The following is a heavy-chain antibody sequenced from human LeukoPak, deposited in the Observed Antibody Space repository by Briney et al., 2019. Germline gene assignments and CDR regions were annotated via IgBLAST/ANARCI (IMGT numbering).Heavy chain of an antibody. CDR2: IIPILGIA. V-gene: IGHV1-69*02. J-gene: IGHJ4*02. D-gene: IGHD5-18*01. CDR1: GGTFSSYT. CDR3: ARSARGYSYGHDY. Sequence: SVKVSCKASGGTFSSYTISWVRQAPGQGLEWMGRIIPILGIANYAQKFQGRVTITADKPTSTAYMELSSLRSEDTAVYYCARSARGYSYGHDYWGQGTLVTVSS.